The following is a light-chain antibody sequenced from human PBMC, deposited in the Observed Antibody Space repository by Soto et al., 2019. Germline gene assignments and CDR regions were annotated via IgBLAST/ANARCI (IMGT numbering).Light chain of an antibody. J-gene: IGLJ1*01. CDR2: EVS. V-gene: IGLV2-14*01. Sequence: QSALTQPASVSGSPGQSITISCTGTSSDVGRYNYVSWYQQHPGKAPKFMIYEVSNRPSGVSNRFSGSKSGNTASLTISGLQAGDEADYYCTSYTSINTYVFGTGTKVTV. CDR3: TSYTSINTYV. CDR1: SSDVGRYNY.